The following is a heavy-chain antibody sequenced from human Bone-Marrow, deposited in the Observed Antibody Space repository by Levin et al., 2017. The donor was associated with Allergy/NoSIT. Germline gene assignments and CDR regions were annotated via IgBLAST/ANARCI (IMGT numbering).Heavy chain of an antibody. Sequence: PSETLSLTCAVSGGSFSDYVWIWIRQSPGKGPEWIGQINHSGFTDYNPSLKSRVTISLDTPKSQFSLRLSSVTAADAAKYYCARGRREAVWTKSILNYFYYGMDVWGQGTTVAVSS. CDR3: ARGRREAVWTKSILNYFYYGMDV. CDR1: GGSFSDYV. J-gene: IGHJ6*02. D-gene: IGHD1/OR15-1a*01. CDR2: INHSGFT. V-gene: IGHV4-34*01.